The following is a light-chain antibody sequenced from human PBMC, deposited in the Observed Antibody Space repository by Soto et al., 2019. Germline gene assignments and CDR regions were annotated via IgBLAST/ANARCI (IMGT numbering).Light chain of an antibody. J-gene: IGKJ5*01. CDR3: MQGTHWPIT. Sequence: DVVMTQSPLSLPVSLGQPASISCRSIQXLVHSDGIAYLNWFHQRPCRSPRRLIYKVSNRDSGVPARFSGSGSGTDFTLKISRVEAEDVGIYYCMQGTHWPITFGHGTRLEIK. CDR2: KVS. CDR1: QXLVHSDGIAY. V-gene: IGKV2-30*02.